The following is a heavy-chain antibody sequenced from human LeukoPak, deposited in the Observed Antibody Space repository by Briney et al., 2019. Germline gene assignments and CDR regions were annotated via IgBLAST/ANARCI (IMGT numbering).Heavy chain of an antibody. J-gene: IGHJ4*02. Sequence: GGSLRLSCAASGFTFSSYSMNWVRQAPGKGLEWVSSISSSSSYIYYADSVKGRFTISRDNAKNSLYLQMNSLRAEDTAVYYCAKDPSGWYPVRDYWGQGTLVTVSS. D-gene: IGHD6-19*01. V-gene: IGHV3-21*04. CDR2: ISSSSSYI. CDR1: GFTFSSYS. CDR3: AKDPSGWYPVRDY.